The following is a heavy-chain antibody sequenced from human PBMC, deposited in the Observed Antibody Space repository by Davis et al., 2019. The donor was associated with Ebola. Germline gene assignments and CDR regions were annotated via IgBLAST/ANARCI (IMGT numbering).Heavy chain of an antibody. J-gene: IGHJ4*02. CDR1: GFTFSSYA. CDR2: ISYDGSNK. D-gene: IGHD6-19*01. V-gene: IGHV3-30-3*01. CDR3: ARESGERGVAGSDY. Sequence: PGGSLRLSCAASGFTFSSYAMHWVRQAPGKGLEWVAVISYDGSNKYYADSVKGRFTISRDNSKNTLYLQMNSLRAEDTAVYYCARESGERGVAGSDYWGQGTLVTVSS.